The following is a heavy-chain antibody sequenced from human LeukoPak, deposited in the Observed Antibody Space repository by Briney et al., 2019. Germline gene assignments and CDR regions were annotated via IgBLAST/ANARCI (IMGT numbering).Heavy chain of an antibody. D-gene: IGHD4-23*01. Sequence: SETLSLTCTVSGGSITSRTYYWGWIRQAPGKGLEWIGSTYYSGSTYYDTSLKSRVTISVDTSKNQFSLELSSVTASDTAVYYCARLTPYYYHYMDVWGKGTTVTVSS. CDR2: TYYSGST. CDR3: ARLTPYYYHYMDV. J-gene: IGHJ6*03. V-gene: IGHV4-39*07. CDR1: GGSITSRTYY.